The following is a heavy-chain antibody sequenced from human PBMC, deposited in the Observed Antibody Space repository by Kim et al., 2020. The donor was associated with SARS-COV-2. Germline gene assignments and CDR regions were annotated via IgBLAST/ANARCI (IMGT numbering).Heavy chain of an antibody. CDR2: IIPKIGTT. V-gene: IGHV1-69*13. J-gene: IGHJ2*01. Sequence: SVKVSCKASGGTFTIQPINWVRQVPGQGLEWMGQIIPKIGTTNYAQKLQGRVTITADESTSTIHMELTGLTSQDTAVYYCAAAHVLSFPDGGRAVRYYFDLWGGGTLVTVSS. CDR3: AAAHVLSFPDGGRAVRYYFDL. D-gene: IGHD3-16*01. CDR1: GGTFTIQP.